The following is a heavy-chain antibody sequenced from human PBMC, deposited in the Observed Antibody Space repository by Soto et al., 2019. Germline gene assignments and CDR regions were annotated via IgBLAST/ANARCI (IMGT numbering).Heavy chain of an antibody. Sequence: SETLSLTCDVSGDSISNNYWWTWVRQFPGEGLQWIGEVFHSGTTNYSPPLKNRVSISVDKSNNRFSLRLTSVTAADTAVYYCSRGDFWSGSDYWGQGIQVTVS. V-gene: IGHV4-4*02. D-gene: IGHD3-3*01. CDR2: VFHSGTT. CDR1: GDSISNNYW. J-gene: IGHJ4*02. CDR3: SRGDFWSGSDY.